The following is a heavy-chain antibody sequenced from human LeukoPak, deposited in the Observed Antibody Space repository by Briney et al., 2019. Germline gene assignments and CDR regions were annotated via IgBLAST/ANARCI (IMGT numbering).Heavy chain of an antibody. CDR3: TRFTYGGPFDY. CDR2: ISYSRST. D-gene: IGHD4/OR15-4a*01. V-gene: IGHV4-59*01. Sequence: SETLSLTCTVSGGSISSDFWSWIRQPPGMGLEWVGWISYSRSTKYNSALQSRVTMSRDTSKSQFSLRLTSVTAADTAIYYCTRFTYGGPFDYWGQGILVTVSS. J-gene: IGHJ4*02. CDR1: GGSISSDF.